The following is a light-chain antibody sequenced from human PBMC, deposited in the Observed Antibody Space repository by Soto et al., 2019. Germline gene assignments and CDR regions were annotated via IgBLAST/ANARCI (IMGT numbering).Light chain of an antibody. J-gene: IGKJ1*01. V-gene: IGKV3-15*01. CDR3: QQYNKWPPWT. CDR2: GAS. Sequence: EIVMTQSPATLSVSPGERATLSCRASQSVSSNLAWYQQKPGQAPRLLIYGASTRATGIPARFSGSGSGAEFTRTISSLQSEDFVVYYCQQYNKWPPWTLRPGTKVDIK. CDR1: QSVSSN.